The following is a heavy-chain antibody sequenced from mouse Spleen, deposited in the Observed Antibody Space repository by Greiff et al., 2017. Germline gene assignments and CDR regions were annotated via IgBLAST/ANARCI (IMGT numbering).Heavy chain of an antibody. Sequence: EVHLVESGGGLVKLGGSLKLSCAASGFTFSSYAMSWVRQTPEKRLEWVATISSGGGNTYYPDSVKGRFTISRDNAKNTLYLQMSSLKSEDTAMYYCARHGVVAKFAYWGQGTLVTVSA. CDR2: ISSGGGNT. CDR3: ARHGVVAKFAY. V-gene: IGHV5-9-3*01. CDR1: GFTFSSYA. J-gene: IGHJ3*01. D-gene: IGHD1-1*01.